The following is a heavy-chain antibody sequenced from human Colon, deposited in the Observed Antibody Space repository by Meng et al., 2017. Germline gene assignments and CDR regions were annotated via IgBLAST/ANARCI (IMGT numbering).Heavy chain of an antibody. D-gene: IGHD3-10*01. J-gene: IGHJ3*02. CDR1: VFSFTTDGVG. CDR3: AHVKYGSGNSYNADAFDI. Sequence: SGPTLVKPPQTLTLTCSFSVFSFTTDGVGVVWIRQPPGKALEWLAVIFWSEDKRYNPSLKTRLSINKDNSKNQVVLTKANMDPVDTATYYCAHVKYGSGNSYNADAFDIWGQGTMVTVSS. CDR2: IFWSEDK. V-gene: IGHV2-5*01.